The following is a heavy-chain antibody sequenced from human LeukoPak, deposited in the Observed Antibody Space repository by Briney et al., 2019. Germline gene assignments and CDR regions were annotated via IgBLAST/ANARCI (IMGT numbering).Heavy chain of an antibody. J-gene: IGHJ3*02. V-gene: IGHV1-18*01. CDR3: ARDRGYCSGGSCPGDI. CDR1: GYTFTSYG. D-gene: IGHD2-15*01. CDR2: ISAYNGNT. Sequence: ASVKVSCKASGYTFTSYGISWVRQAPGQGLEWMGCISAYNGNTNYAQKLQGRVTMTTDTSTSTANMELRRLRSDDTAVYYCARDRGYCSGGSCPGDIWGQGTMVTVSS.